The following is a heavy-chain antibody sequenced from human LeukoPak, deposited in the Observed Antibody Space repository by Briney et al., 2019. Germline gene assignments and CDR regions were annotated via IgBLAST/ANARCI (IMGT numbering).Heavy chain of an antibody. V-gene: IGHV3-23*01. CDR1: GFTFSSYA. CDR2: TSGSGGST. Sequence: GGSLRLSCAASGFTFSSYAMSWVRQAPGKGLEWVSATSGSGGSTYYADSVKGRFTISRDNAKNSLYLQMNSLRAEDTAVYYCARDRGSSGWYYFDYWGQGTLVTVSS. CDR3: ARDRGSSGWYYFDY. D-gene: IGHD6-19*01. J-gene: IGHJ4*02.